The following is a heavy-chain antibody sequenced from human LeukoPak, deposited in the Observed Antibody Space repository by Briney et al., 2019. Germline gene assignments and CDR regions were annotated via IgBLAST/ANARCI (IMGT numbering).Heavy chain of an antibody. J-gene: IGHJ5*02. Sequence: ASVKVSCKASGYSFTGYYMHWVRQAPGQGLEWMGWINPNSGGTNYAQKFQGRVTMTRDTSISTAYMELSRLRSDDMAVYYCARDRRILGWFDPWGQGTLVTVSS. CDR2: INPNSGGT. CDR1: GYSFTGYY. CDR3: ARDRRILGWFDP. D-gene: IGHD2-15*01. V-gene: IGHV1-2*02.